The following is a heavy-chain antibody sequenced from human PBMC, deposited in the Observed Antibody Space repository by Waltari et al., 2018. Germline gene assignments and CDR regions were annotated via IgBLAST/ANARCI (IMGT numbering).Heavy chain of an antibody. J-gene: IGHJ5*02. V-gene: IGHV1-3*01. CDR2: INAGNGNT. Sequence: QVQLVQSGAEVKKPGASVKVSCKASGYTFTSYAMHWVRQAPGPRLEWMGWINAGNGNTKYSRKFQGRVTITSDTSASTAYMELSSLRSEDTAVYYCARDPQAAAINWFDPWGQGTLVTVSS. CDR1: GYTFTSYA. D-gene: IGHD6-13*01. CDR3: ARDPQAAAINWFDP.